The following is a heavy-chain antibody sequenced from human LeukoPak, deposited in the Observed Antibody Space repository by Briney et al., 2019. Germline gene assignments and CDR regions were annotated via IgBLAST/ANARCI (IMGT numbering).Heavy chain of an antibody. Sequence: GASVKVSCKASGYTFTSYGISWVRQAPGQGLEWMGWNSAYNGNTNYAQKLQGRVTMTTDTSTSTAYMELRSLRSDDTAVYYCAREYYDSSGYFYAFDIWGQGTMVTVSS. D-gene: IGHD3-22*01. V-gene: IGHV1-18*01. J-gene: IGHJ3*02. CDR2: NSAYNGNT. CDR3: AREYYDSSGYFYAFDI. CDR1: GYTFTSYG.